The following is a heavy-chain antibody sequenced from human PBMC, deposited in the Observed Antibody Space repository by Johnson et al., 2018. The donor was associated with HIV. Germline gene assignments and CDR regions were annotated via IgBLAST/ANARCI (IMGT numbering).Heavy chain of an antibody. V-gene: IGHV3-66*02. CDR1: GFSVSNNY. Sequence: EVQLVESGGGLVQPGGSLRLSCAASGFSVSNNYMSWVRQAPGKGLEWVSVIYSGGSTYYADSVKGRFTISRDNSKDTLYLEMNSLRAEDTAVYYCAKGPQGIATPDAFDIWGQGTMVTVSS. J-gene: IGHJ3*02. D-gene: IGHD2-21*01. CDR2: IYSGGST. CDR3: AKGPQGIATPDAFDI.